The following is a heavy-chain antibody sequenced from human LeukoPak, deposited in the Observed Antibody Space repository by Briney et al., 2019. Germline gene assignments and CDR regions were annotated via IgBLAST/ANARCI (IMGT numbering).Heavy chain of an antibody. D-gene: IGHD3-3*01. CDR1: GFTFSSYW. CDR3: ARYHTYYDFWSGPRRYWFDP. CDR2: IKQDGSEK. J-gene: IGHJ5*02. V-gene: IGHV3-7*01. Sequence: GRSLRLSCAASGFTFSSYWMSWVRQAPGKGLEWVANIKQDGSEKYYVDSVKGRFTISRDNAKNSLYLQMNSLRAEDTAVYYCARYHTYYDFWSGPRRYWFDPWGQGTLVTVSS.